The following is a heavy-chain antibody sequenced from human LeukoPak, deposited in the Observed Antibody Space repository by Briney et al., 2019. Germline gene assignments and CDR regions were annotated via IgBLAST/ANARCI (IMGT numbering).Heavy chain of an antibody. V-gene: IGHV3-53*01. CDR3: AREGKVKTADAFDI. Sequence: GGSLRLSCAASGFTVSSNYMSWVRQAPGKGLEWVSVIYSGGTTYYADSVKGRFTISRDNSKNTLYLQMNSLRAEDTAVYYCAREGKVKTADAFDIWGQGTMVTVSS. CDR2: IYSGGTT. D-gene: IGHD3-10*01. CDR1: GFTVSSNY. J-gene: IGHJ3*02.